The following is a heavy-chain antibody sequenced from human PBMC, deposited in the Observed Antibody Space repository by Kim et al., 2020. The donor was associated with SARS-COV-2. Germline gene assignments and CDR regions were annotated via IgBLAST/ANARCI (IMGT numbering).Heavy chain of an antibody. CDR3: ARVDHWRATLGFDY. CDR2: INAGNGNT. D-gene: IGHD2-15*01. CDR1: GYTFTSYA. Sequence: ASVKVSCKASGYTFTSYAMHWVRQAPGQRLEWMGWINAGNGNTKYSQKFQGRVTITRDTSASTAYMELSSLRSEDTAVYYCARVDHWRATLGFDYWGQGTLVTVSS. J-gene: IGHJ4*02. V-gene: IGHV1-3*01.